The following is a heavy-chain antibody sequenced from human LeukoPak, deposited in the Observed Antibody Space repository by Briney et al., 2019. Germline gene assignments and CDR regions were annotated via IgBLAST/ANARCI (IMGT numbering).Heavy chain of an antibody. CDR3: ARWTTMGSDAFDI. D-gene: IGHD4/OR15-4a*01. J-gene: IGHJ3*02. V-gene: IGHV3-30*02. CDR2: IRYDGSNK. CDR1: GFTFSSYG. Sequence: GGSLRLSCAASGFTFSSYGMHWVRQAPGKGLEWVAFIRYDGSNKYYADSVKGRFTISRDNSKNTLYLQMNSLRSEDTAVYYCARWTTMGSDAFDIWGQGTMVTVSS.